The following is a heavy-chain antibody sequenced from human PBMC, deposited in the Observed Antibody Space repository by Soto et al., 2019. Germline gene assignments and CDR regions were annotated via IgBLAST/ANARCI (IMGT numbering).Heavy chain of an antibody. CDR1: GGTLSSYA. Sequence: SVKVSCKATGGTLSSYAISWVQQAPGQGLEWMGGIIPIFGTANYAQKFQGRVTITADESTSTAYMELSSLRSEDTAVYYCARGMDYYDSSAGFDPWGQGTLVTVSS. D-gene: IGHD3-22*01. V-gene: IGHV1-69*13. J-gene: IGHJ5*02. CDR3: ARGMDYYDSSAGFDP. CDR2: IIPIFGTA.